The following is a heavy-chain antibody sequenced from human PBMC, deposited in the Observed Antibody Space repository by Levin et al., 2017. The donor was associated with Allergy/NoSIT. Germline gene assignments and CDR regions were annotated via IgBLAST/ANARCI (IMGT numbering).Heavy chain of an antibody. J-gene: IGHJ4*02. CDR1: GFTFSDYY. V-gene: IGHV3-11*01. CDR3: ARGQSSAYHYTSY. Sequence: GESLKISCAASGFTFSDYYMSWIRLAPGKGLEWLSYISTSGSTIYYADSVKGRFTISRDNAKNSLYLQMNSLRAEDTAVYYCARGQSSAYHYTSYWGQGTLVTVSS. D-gene: IGHD3-22*01. CDR2: ISTSGSTI.